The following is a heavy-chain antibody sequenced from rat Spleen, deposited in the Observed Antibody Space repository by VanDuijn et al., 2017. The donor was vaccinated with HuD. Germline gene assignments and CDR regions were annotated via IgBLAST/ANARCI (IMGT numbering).Heavy chain of an antibody. D-gene: IGHD1-6*01. V-gene: IGHV5-29*01. CDR2: ISSDGRRN. Sequence: EVQLVESGGGLVQPGRSLKLSCAASGFTFSDYGVAWVRQAPTTGLEWVATISSDGRRNYYRDSVKGRFTISRDNAKSTLSLQVDSLRSEDTATYYCARRHYGYTDYFDYWGQGVMVTVSS. CDR1: GFTFSDYG. CDR3: ARRHYGYTDYFDY. J-gene: IGHJ2*01.